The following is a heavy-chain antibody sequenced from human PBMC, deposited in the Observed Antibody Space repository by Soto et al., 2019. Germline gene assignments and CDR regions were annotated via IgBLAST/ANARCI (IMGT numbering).Heavy chain of an antibody. V-gene: IGHV3-30-3*01. CDR1: GFTFSSYA. CDR3: ASSLGEPTAY. J-gene: IGHJ4*02. CDR2: ISYDGSNK. Sequence: QVQLVESGGGVVQPGRSLRLSCAASGFTFSSYAMHWVRQAPGKGLEWVAVISYDGSNKYYADSVKGRFTISRDNSKNTLYLQMNSLRAEDTAVYYCASSLGEPTAYWGQGTLVTVSS. D-gene: IGHD3-10*01.